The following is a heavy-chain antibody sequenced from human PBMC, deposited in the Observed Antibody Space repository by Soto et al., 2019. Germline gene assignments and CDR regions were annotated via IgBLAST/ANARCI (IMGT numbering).Heavy chain of an antibody. CDR1: GGTFSSYA. J-gene: IGHJ6*02. Sequence: QVQLVQSGAEVKKPGSSVKVSCKASGGTFSSYAISWVRQAPGQGLEWMGGIIPIFGTANYAQKFQGRVTITADESTSTAYMELSSLRSEDTAVYYCAVNIVATTGWGYYYGMDVWGLGTTVTVSS. CDR3: AVNIVATTGWGYYYGMDV. D-gene: IGHD5-12*01. CDR2: IIPIFGTA. V-gene: IGHV1-69*01.